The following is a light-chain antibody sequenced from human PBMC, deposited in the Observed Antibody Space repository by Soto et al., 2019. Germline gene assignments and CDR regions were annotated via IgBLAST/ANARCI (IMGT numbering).Light chain of an antibody. V-gene: IGKV3-15*01. CDR1: QSVSSN. J-gene: IGKJ2*01. CDR2: GAS. CDR3: QQYNNWPFT. Sequence: EIVITQSPATLSVSPGERATLSCRASQSVSSNLAWYQQKPGQAPRLLIYGASTRATGIPARFSGSGSGTGFTLTISSLQSEDFAIYYCQQYNNWPFTFGQGTKLEIK.